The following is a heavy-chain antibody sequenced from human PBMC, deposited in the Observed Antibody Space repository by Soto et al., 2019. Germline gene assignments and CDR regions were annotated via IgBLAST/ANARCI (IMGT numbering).Heavy chain of an antibody. CDR1: GGSISSSSYY. CDR2: IYYSGST. V-gene: IGHV4-39*01. CDR3: ARLTPVAGTIGYYYYGMDV. D-gene: IGHD6-19*01. Sequence: PSETLSLTCTVSGGSISSSSYYWGWIRQPPGKGLEWIGSIYYSGSTYYNPSLKSRVTISVDTSKKQFSLKLSSATAADTAVYFCARLTPVAGTIGYYYYGMDVWGQGTTVTVSS. J-gene: IGHJ6*02.